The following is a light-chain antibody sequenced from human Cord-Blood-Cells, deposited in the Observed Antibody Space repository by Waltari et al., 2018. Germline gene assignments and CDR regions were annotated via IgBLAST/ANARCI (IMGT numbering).Light chain of an antibody. CDR2: DAS. CDR3: QQYDNLFT. Sequence: DIQMTQSPSSLSASVGDRVTITCQASPDISNYLNWYHQKPGKAPKLLIYDASNLETGVPSRFSGSGSGTDFTFTISSLQPEDIATYYCQQYDNLFTFGPGTKVDIK. V-gene: IGKV1-33*01. CDR1: PDISNY. J-gene: IGKJ3*01.